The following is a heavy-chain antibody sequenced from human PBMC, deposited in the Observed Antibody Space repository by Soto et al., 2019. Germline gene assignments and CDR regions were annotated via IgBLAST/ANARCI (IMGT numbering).Heavy chain of an antibody. CDR3: ARQSAGTWIDD. J-gene: IGHJ4*02. Sequence: QVQLVQSGAEVKKPGASVKVSCKASGYTFTAYYMQWLRQAPGQGLEWMGWINPNSGGTNYAQRFQGRVTMTRDTSISTAYMDLSRLRSDDTAVYSCARQSAGTWIDDWGQGTLVTVSS. D-gene: IGHD6-13*01. CDR2: INPNSGGT. V-gene: IGHV1-2*02. CDR1: GYTFTAYY.